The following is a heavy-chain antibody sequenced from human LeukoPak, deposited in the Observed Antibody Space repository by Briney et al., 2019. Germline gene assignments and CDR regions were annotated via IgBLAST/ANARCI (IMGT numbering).Heavy chain of an antibody. CDR2: IYTSGST. J-gene: IGHJ4*02. D-gene: IGHD3-22*01. Sequence: SETLSLTCTVSGGSISSGSYYWSWIRQPAGKGLEWIGRIYTSGSTNYNPSLKSRVTISVDTSKNQFSLKLSSVTAADTAVYYCARAPGYYDSSGTPEGLDYWGQGTLVTVSS. CDR3: ARAPGYYDSSGTPEGLDY. V-gene: IGHV4-61*02. CDR1: GGSISSGSYY.